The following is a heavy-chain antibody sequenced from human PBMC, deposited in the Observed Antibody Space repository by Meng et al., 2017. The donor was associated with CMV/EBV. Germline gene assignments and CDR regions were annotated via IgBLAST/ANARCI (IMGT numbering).Heavy chain of an antibody. J-gene: IGHJ4*02. CDR1: GGSFSGYY. V-gene: IGHV4-34*01. Sequence: HVQLQQWGAGLFKPSESLSLTFAVYGGSFSGYYWSWIRQPPGKGLEWIGEINHSGSTNYNPSLKSRVTISVDTSKNQFSLKLSSVTAADTAVYYCARESMVRGEDWGQGTLVTVSS. CDR2: INHSGST. D-gene: IGHD3-10*01. CDR3: ARESMVRGED.